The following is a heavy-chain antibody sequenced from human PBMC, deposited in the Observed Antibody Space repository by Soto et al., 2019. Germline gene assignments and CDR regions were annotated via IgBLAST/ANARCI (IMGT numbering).Heavy chain of an antibody. Sequence: PSETLSLTCAVYCGSFIGYYWSWIRQPPGKGLEWIGEINHSGSTNYNPSLKSRVTISVDTSKNQFSLKLSSVTAADTAVYYCARVSARVRGVISFDYWGQGTLVTVSS. CDR3: ARVSARVRGVISFDY. V-gene: IGHV4-34*01. J-gene: IGHJ4*02. CDR1: CGSFIGYY. D-gene: IGHD3-10*01. CDR2: INHSGST.